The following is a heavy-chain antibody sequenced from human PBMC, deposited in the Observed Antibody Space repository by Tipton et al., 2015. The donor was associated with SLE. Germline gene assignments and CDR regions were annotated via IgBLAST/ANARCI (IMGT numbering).Heavy chain of an antibody. Sequence: GSLRLSCATSGFTFPEYAMTWVRQAPGKGLEWVSSISASDSSTYYADSVKGRFTISRDNSKNTLYLEMNSLKPEDTSVYYCAKQCRSTTCNDLQKWGQGTLVTVSS. D-gene: IGHD2-2*01. CDR3: AKQCRSTTCNDLQK. J-gene: IGHJ4*02. CDR2: ISASDSST. V-gene: IGHV3-23*01. CDR1: GFTFPEYA.